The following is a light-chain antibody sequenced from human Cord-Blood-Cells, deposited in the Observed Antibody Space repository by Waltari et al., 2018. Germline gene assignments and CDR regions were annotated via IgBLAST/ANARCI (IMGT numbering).Light chain of an antibody. J-gene: IGLJ3*02. V-gene: IGLV7-43*01. Sequence: QTVVTKEPSLTVSPGGTVTPTCASSTGPVPMRCYPNWFQQKPGQAPRPLIYSTSNKHSWTPARFSCSLLGGKAALTLSGVQPEDEAEYYCLLYYGGAWVFGGGTKLTVL. CDR2: STS. CDR3: LLYYGGAWV. CDR1: TGPVPMRCY.